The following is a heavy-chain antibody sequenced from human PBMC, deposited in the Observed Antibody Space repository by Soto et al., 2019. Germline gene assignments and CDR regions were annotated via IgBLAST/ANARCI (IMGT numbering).Heavy chain of an antibody. CDR3: ARVVPMTTVTTLGWFDP. J-gene: IGHJ5*02. V-gene: IGHV4-30-4*01. Sequence: QVQLQESGPGLVKPSQTLSLTCTVSGGSISSGDYYWSWIRQPPGKGLGWIGYIYYSGSTYYNPSLKSRVTISVDTSKNQFSLKLSSVTAADTAVYYCARVVPMTTVTTLGWFDPWGQGTLVTVSS. CDR1: GGSISSGDYY. CDR2: IYYSGST. D-gene: IGHD4-17*01.